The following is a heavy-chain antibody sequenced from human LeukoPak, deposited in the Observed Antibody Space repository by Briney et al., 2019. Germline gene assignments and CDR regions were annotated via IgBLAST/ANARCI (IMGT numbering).Heavy chain of an antibody. J-gene: IGHJ4*02. Sequence: GRSLRLSCAASGFTFSSYAMHWVRQAPGKGLEWVAVISYDGSNKYYADSVKGRFTIPRDNSKNTLYLQMNSLRAEDTAVYYCASYSGSYFDYWGQGTLVTVSS. CDR1: GFTFSSYA. CDR2: ISYDGSNK. CDR3: ASYSGSYFDY. D-gene: IGHD1-26*01. V-gene: IGHV3-30*01.